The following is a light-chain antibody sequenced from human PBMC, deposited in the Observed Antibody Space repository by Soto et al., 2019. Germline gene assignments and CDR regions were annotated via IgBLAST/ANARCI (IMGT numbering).Light chain of an antibody. CDR1: QSVSSSY. Sequence: EIVLTQSPGTLSLSPGERATLSCRASQSVSSSYLAWYQQTPGQAPRLLLYGASSRATGIPDRFSGSGSGTDFTLTISRLEPDDVAVYYCQQNSSSPRTTFGGGTKVEIK. CDR3: QQNSSSPRTT. V-gene: IGKV3-20*01. CDR2: GAS. J-gene: IGKJ4*01.